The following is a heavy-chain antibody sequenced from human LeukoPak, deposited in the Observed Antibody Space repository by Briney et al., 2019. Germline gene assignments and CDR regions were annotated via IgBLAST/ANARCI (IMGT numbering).Heavy chain of an antibody. CDR2: IFPIYRTS. J-gene: IGHJ4*02. D-gene: IGHD2/OR15-2a*01. CDR3: GAGIGLLEYLMGY. V-gene: IGHV1-69*05. Sequence: GSSVKVSCKASGGTFNRHTFSWVRQAPGQGLEWMGGIFPIYRTSNYAQNFQGRLTITTDESTSTAYMELTSLRSEDTAVYFCGAGIGLLEYLMGYWGQGTLVTVSS. CDR1: GGTFNRHT.